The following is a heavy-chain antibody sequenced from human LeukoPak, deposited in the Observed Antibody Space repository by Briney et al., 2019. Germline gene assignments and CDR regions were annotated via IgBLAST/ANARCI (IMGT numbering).Heavy chain of an antibody. J-gene: IGHJ4*02. Sequence: PGGPLRLSCAASGFTFSSYAMSWVRQAPGKGLEWVSAISGSGGSTYYADSVKGRFTISRDNSKNTLYLQMNSLRAEDTAVYYCAKQVVSRGPSRVDHWGQGTLVTVSS. V-gene: IGHV3-23*01. CDR3: AKQVVSRGPSRVDH. CDR2: ISGSGGST. CDR1: GFTFSSYA.